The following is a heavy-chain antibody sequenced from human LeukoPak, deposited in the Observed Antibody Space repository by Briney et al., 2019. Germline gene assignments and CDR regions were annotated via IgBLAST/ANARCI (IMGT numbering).Heavy chain of an antibody. V-gene: IGHV2-5*02. Sequence: SGPTLVNPTQTLTLTCTFSGFSLSTSGVGVGWIRQPPGKALEWLALIYWDDDKRYSPSLKSRLTITKDTSKNQVVLTMTNMDPVDTATYYCAHTYSGGWYPPYYFDYWGQGILVTVSS. J-gene: IGHJ4*02. CDR2: IYWDDDK. CDR3: AHTYSGGWYPPYYFDY. D-gene: IGHD6-19*01. CDR1: GFSLSTSGVG.